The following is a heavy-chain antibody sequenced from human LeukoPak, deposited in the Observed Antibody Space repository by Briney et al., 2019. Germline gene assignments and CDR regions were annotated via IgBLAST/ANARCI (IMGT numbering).Heavy chain of an antibody. Sequence: SETLSLTCTVSGGSISSSNYYWGWIRQPPGKGLEWIGSIYYSGSTYYNPSLKSRVTISVDTSKNQFSLKLSSVTAADTAVYYCARRRGGSSSGWGWYFDLWGRGTLVTVSS. CDR3: ARRRGGSSSGWGWYFDL. V-gene: IGHV4-39*01. J-gene: IGHJ2*01. CDR2: IYYSGST. CDR1: GGSISSSNYY. D-gene: IGHD6-6*01.